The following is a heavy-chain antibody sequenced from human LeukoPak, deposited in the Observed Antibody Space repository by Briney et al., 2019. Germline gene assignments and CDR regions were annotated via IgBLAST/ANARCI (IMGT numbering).Heavy chain of an antibody. CDR2: VIRTDGST. Sequence: GGSLRLSCAASGFTFTTDAMAWVRQAPGKGLEWVSTVIRTDGSTYYADSVKGPFTISRDNSKNTRYLQMNSLRAEDTAVYYCAKDRGRSSSWYNWFDPWGQGTLVTVSS. J-gene: IGHJ5*02. V-gene: IGHV3-23*01. CDR3: AKDRGRSSSWYNWFDP. CDR1: GFTFTTDA. D-gene: IGHD6-13*01.